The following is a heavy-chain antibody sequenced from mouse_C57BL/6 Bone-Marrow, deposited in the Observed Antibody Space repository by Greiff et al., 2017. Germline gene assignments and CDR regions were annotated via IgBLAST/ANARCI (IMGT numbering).Heavy chain of an antibody. V-gene: IGHV1-39*01. CDR3: ARGYDDDYAMDY. CDR1: GYSFTDYN. CDR2: INPNYGTT. J-gene: IGHJ4*01. D-gene: IGHD2-4*01. Sequence: EVQLQQSGPELVKPGASVKISCKASGYSFTDYNMNWVKQSTGKSLEWIGVINPNYGTTSYNQKFKGKATLTVDQSYSTAYMQLDSLTSEVSAVYYCARGYDDDYAMDYWGQGTSVTVSS.